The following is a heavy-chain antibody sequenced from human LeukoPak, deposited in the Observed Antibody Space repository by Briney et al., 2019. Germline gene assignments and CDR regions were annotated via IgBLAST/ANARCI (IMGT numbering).Heavy chain of an antibody. D-gene: IGHD2-2*01. CDR1: GYTFTSYD. CDR3: ARWRSSTRKKANDVFDI. J-gene: IGHJ3*02. Sequence: ASVKVSCKASGYTFTSYDINWVRQATGQGLEWMGWMNPNSGNTGYAQKFQGRVTMTRNTSISTAYMELSSLRSEDTAVYYCARWRSSTRKKANDVFDIWGQGTMVTVSS. V-gene: IGHV1-8*01. CDR2: MNPNSGNT.